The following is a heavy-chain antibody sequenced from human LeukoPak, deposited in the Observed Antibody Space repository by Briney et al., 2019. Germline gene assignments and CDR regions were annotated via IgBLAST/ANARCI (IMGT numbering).Heavy chain of an antibody. CDR2: IYDRGST. Sequence: SETLSLTCTVSGASINSSNFYWGWIRQPPGKGLEWIANIYDRGSTYHNPSLKSRVTISVDTSKNQFSLRLSSVTAADTAVYYCARDPDGNGLNFDYWGQGTLVTVSS. D-gene: IGHD2-8*01. V-gene: IGHV4-39*07. J-gene: IGHJ4*02. CDR3: ARDPDGNGLNFDY. CDR1: GASINSSNFY.